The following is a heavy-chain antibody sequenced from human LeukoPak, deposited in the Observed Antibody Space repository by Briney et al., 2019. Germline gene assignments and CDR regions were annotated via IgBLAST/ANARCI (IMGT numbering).Heavy chain of an antibody. D-gene: IGHD5-18*01. J-gene: IGHJ4*02. Sequence: SETLSLTCTVSGGSISSYYWSWIRQPPGKGLEWIGYIYYSGSTNYNPSLKSRVTISVDTSKNQFSLKLSSVTAADTAVYYCARLTAMAMGIWGQGTLVTVSS. V-gene: IGHV4-59*01. CDR1: GGSISSYY. CDR3: ARLTAMAMGI. CDR2: IYYSGST.